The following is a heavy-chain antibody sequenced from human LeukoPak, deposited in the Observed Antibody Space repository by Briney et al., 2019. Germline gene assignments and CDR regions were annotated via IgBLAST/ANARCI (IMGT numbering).Heavy chain of an antibody. Sequence: SETLSLTCAVYGGSFSGYYWGWIRQPPGKGLEWIGSIYYSGTTYYNPSLKSRVTISVDTSKNQFSLKLSSVTAADTAVYYCARAGYEYSSSLSYYYYMDVWGKGTTVTVSS. CDR1: GGSFSGYY. CDR2: IYYSGTT. D-gene: IGHD6-6*01. V-gene: IGHV4-34*01. CDR3: ARAGYEYSSSLSYYYYMDV. J-gene: IGHJ6*03.